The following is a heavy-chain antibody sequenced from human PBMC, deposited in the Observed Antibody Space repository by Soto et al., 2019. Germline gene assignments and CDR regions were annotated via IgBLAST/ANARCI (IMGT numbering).Heavy chain of an antibody. J-gene: IGHJ6*02. D-gene: IGHD6-25*01. V-gene: IGHV1-69*06. Sequence: SVKVSCKASGRTFSRYAISWVRQATGQGLEWMGEVIPIFGTENYAQKFQGRVTINADKSTSAAYMELSSLRSEDTAVYYCVNMGSRTWGVPAATERAYKFYGIELWGQGTTVNVSS. CDR2: VIPIFGTE. CDR1: GRTFSRYA. CDR3: VNMGSRTWGVPAATERAYKFYGIEL.